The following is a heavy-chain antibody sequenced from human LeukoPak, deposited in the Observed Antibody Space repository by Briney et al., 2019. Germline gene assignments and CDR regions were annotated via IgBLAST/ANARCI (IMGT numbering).Heavy chain of an antibody. V-gene: IGHV4-34*01. D-gene: IGHD6-13*01. Sequence: SETLSLTCAVYGGSFSGYYWSWIRQPPGKGLEWIGEINHSGSTNYNPSLKSRVTISVDTSKNQFSLKLSSVTAADTAVYYCARGLRRGGIAGTHYWGQGTLVTVSS. J-gene: IGHJ4*02. CDR2: INHSGST. CDR3: ARGLRRGGIAGTHY. CDR1: GGSFSGYY.